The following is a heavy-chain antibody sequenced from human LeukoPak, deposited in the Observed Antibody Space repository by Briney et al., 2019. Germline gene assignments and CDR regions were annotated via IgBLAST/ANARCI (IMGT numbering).Heavy chain of an antibody. Sequence: GASVKASCKASGYTFTGYYMHWVRQAPGQGLEWMGWINPNSGGTNYAQKFQGRVTMTRDTSISTAYMELSRLRSDDTAVYYCARDAIAAAGTQLPYYYYYMDVWGKGTTVTISS. V-gene: IGHV1-2*02. CDR2: INPNSGGT. CDR1: GYTFTGYY. D-gene: IGHD6-13*01. CDR3: ARDAIAAAGTQLPYYYYYMDV. J-gene: IGHJ6*03.